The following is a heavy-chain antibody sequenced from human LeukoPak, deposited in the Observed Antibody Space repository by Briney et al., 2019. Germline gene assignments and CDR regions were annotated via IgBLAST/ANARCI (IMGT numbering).Heavy chain of an antibody. CDR1: GYTFTGYY. Sequence: ASVKVSCKASGYTFTGYYVHWVRQAPGQGLEWMGWINPYSGDTNYAQKFQGRVTMTRDTSISTAYMELSSLKSDDTAVYYCARTNVYYYASSDYYPYFDYWAQGTLVTVSS. CDR3: ARTNVYYYASSDYYPYFDY. J-gene: IGHJ4*02. CDR2: INPYSGDT. V-gene: IGHV1-2*02. D-gene: IGHD3-22*01.